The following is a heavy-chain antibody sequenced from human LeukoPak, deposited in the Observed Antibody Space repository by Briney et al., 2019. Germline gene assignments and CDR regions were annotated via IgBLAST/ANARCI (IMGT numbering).Heavy chain of an antibody. CDR1: GYTFTSYY. D-gene: IGHD2-2*01. CDR3: ARATSYRNDY. Sequence: GASVKVSCKASGYTFTSYYMHWVRQAPGQGLEWMGIINPSGGSTSYAQKFQGRVTITADKSTSTAYMELSSLRSEDTAVYYCARATSYRNDYWGQGTLVTVSS. CDR2: INPSGGST. J-gene: IGHJ4*02. V-gene: IGHV1-46*01.